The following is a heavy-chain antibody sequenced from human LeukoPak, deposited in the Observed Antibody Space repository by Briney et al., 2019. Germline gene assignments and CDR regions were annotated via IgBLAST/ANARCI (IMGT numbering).Heavy chain of an antibody. CDR3: TSSSSRGIYYYYYYMDV. Sequence: PGGSLRLSCAASGFIFSSYAMSWVRQAPGKGLEWVSAISGSGGSTYYADSVKGRFTISRDNSKNTLYLQMNSLRAEDTAVYYCTSSSSRGIYYYYYYMDVWGKGTTVTVSS. V-gene: IGHV3-23*01. J-gene: IGHJ6*03. CDR2: ISGSGGST. CDR1: GFIFSSYA. D-gene: IGHD6-6*01.